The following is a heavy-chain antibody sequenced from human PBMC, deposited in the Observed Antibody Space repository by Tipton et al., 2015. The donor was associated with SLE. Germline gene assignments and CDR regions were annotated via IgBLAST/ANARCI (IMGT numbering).Heavy chain of an antibody. CDR2: IYTSGST. CDR3: ARGVAERLGLDF. CDR1: GVSITSGSYY. Sequence: TLSLTCTVSGVSITSGSYYWSWIRQPAGKGLEWIGRIYTSGSTNFNPSLKSRVTISIDTSKNHLSLELNSVTAADTAVYYCARGVAERLGLDFWGQGSLATVSS. D-gene: IGHD6-19*01. J-gene: IGHJ4*02. V-gene: IGHV4-61*02.